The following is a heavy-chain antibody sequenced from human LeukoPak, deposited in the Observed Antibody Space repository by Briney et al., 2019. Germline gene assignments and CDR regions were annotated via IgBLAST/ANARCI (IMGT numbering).Heavy chain of an antibody. Sequence: GGSLRLSCTASGFTFSSYGMHWVRQAPGKGLEWVAVISYDGSNKYYADSVKGRFTISRDNSKNTLYLQMNSLRAEDTAVYYCAKGTEWELGYYYGMDVWGQGTTVTVSS. CDR1: GFTFSSYG. CDR3: AKGTEWELGYYYGMDV. D-gene: IGHD1-26*01. J-gene: IGHJ6*02. V-gene: IGHV3-30*18. CDR2: ISYDGSNK.